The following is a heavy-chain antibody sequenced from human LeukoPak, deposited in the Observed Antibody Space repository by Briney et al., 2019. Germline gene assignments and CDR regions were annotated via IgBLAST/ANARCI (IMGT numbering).Heavy chain of an antibody. J-gene: IGHJ4*01. D-gene: IGHD6-13*01. CDR3: ARDGAAAGLYFDL. Sequence: PGGSLRLSCTVSGFTFTDYWMNWVRQAPGKGLEWVASIRQDGGEKTYVDSVRGRFTISSYNTKNSLYLQMSSLRAEDTAVYYCARDGAAAGLYFDLWGQGTLVTVSS. V-gene: IGHV3-7*01. CDR1: GFTFTDYW. CDR2: IRQDGGEK.